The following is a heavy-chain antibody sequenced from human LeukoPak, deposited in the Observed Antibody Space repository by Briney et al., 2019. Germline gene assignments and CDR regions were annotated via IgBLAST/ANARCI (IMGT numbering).Heavy chain of an antibody. D-gene: IGHD6-6*01. Sequence: GGSLRLSCAASGFTFDDYAMHWVRQAPGKGLEWVSLISWDGGSTYYADSVKGRFTISRDNSKNSLYLQMNSLRAEDTALYYCAKDTNLYSSSSLDYWGQGTLVTVSS. J-gene: IGHJ4*02. CDR3: AKDTNLYSSSSLDY. CDR2: ISWDGGST. V-gene: IGHV3-43D*03. CDR1: GFTFDDYA.